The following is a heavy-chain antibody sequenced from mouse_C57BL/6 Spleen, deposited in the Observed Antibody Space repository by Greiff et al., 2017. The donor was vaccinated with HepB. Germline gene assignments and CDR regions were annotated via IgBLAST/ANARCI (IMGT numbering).Heavy chain of an antibody. CDR2: IYPGSGST. D-gene: IGHD1-1*01. J-gene: IGHJ1*03. V-gene: IGHV1-55*01. Sequence: VQLQQSGAELVKPGASVKMSCKASGYTFTSYWITWVKQRPGQGLEWIGDIYPGSGSTNYNEKFKSKATLTVDTSSSTAYMQLSSLTSEDSAVYYCARSYYYYGSSYGWYFDVWGTGTTVTVSS. CDR1: GYTFTSYW. CDR3: ARSYYYYGSSYGWYFDV.